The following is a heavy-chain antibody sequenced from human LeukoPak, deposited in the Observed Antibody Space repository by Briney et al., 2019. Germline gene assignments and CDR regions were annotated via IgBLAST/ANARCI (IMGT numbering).Heavy chain of an antibody. CDR2: ISSSSSYT. D-gene: IGHD2-2*01. CDR3: ARRCSSTSCPYWNFDL. J-gene: IGHJ2*01. CDR1: GFTFSDYY. Sequence: GGSLRLSCAASGFTFSDYYMSWIRQAPGKGLEWVSYISSSSSYTNYADSVKGRFTISRDNAKNSLYLQMNSLRAEDTAVYYCARRCSSTSCPYWNFDLWGRGTLVTVSS. V-gene: IGHV3-11*06.